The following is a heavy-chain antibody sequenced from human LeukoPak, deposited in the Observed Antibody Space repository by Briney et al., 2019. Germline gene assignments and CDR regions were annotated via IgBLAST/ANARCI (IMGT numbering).Heavy chain of an antibody. J-gene: IGHJ4*02. CDR2: ISGSGGST. Sequence: GGSLRLSCAASGFTFSSYAMSWVRQAPGKGLEWVSAISGSGGSTYYADSVKGRFTISRDNPKNTLYLQMDSLRAEDTAVYYCAKGVLHYYDSSGYYSPFGYWGQGTLVTVSS. CDR1: GFTFSSYA. V-gene: IGHV3-23*01. CDR3: AKGVLHYYDSSGYYSPFGY. D-gene: IGHD3-22*01.